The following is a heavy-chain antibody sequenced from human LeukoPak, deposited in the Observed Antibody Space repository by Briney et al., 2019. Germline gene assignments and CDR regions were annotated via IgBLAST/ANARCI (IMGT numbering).Heavy chain of an antibody. D-gene: IGHD3-3*01. CDR3: AKARASIFGVVDDFDY. Sequence: GGSLRLSCAASGFTFSSYAMSWVRQAPGKGLERVSAISGSGGSTYYADSVKGRFTISRDNSKNTLYLQMNSLRAEDTAVYYCAKARASIFGVVDDFDYWGQGTLVTVSS. CDR2: ISGSGGST. V-gene: IGHV3-23*01. J-gene: IGHJ4*02. CDR1: GFTFSSYA.